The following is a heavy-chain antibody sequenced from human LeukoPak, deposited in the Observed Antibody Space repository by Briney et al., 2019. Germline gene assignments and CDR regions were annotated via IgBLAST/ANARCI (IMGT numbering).Heavy chain of an antibody. V-gene: IGHV1-18*01. CDR1: GYTFTSYG. CDR2: ISAYNGNT. Sequence: ASVKVSCKASGYTFTSYGISWVRQAPGQGLEWMGWISAYNGNTNYAQKLQGRVTMTTDTSTSTAYMELRSLRPDDTAVYYCARESPFLSGSFSDYWGQGTLVTVSS. J-gene: IGHJ4*02. CDR3: ARESPFLSGSFSDY. D-gene: IGHD1-26*01.